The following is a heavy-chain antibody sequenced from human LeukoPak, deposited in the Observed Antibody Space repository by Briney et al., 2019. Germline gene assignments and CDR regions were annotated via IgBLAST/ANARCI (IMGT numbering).Heavy chain of an antibody. Sequence: SQTLSLTCTVSGGSISSGTYYWNWIRQPAGKGLEWIGRIYTSGNTNYHPSLKSRVTISVDTSTNQFSLKLSSVTAADTAVYYCAREGLNMVRGVIPKEALWWFDPRGQGTLVTVSS. CDR1: GGSISSGTYY. D-gene: IGHD3-10*01. J-gene: IGHJ5*02. V-gene: IGHV4-61*02. CDR3: AREGLNMVRGVIPKEALWWFDP. CDR2: IYTSGNT.